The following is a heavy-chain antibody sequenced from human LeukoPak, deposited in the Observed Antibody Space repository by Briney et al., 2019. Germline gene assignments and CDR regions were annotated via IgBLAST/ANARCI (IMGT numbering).Heavy chain of an antibody. J-gene: IGHJ4*02. CDR1: GYTFTSYG. Sequence: GASVKVSCKASGYTFTSYGISWVRQAPGQGLEWMGWISGYSGNTNYVQKFQGRVTMATDTSTSTVYMELRSLRSDDTDVYYCARDIATVVHQEWGQGTLVTVSS. CDR2: ISGYSGNT. D-gene: IGHD4-23*01. CDR3: ARDIATVVHQE. V-gene: IGHV1-18*01.